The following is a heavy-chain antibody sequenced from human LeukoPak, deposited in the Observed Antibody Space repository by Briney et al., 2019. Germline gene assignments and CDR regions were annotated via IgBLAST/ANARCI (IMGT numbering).Heavy chain of an antibody. CDR2: INTNTGNP. J-gene: IGHJ4*02. V-gene: IGHV7-4-1*02. CDR3: VTRDGVSDGFFNFDY. Sequence: GASVNVSCTVSGYTLTELSMHWVRQAPGQGLEWMGWINTNTGNPTYAQGFTGRFVFSLDTSVSTAYLQISSLKAEDTAVYYCVTRDGVSDGFFNFDYWGQGTLVTVSS. D-gene: IGHD5-24*01. CDR1: GYTLTELS.